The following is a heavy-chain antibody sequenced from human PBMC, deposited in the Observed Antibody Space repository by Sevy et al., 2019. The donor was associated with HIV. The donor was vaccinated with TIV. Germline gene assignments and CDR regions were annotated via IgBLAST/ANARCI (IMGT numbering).Heavy chain of an antibody. CDR2: IYYSGST. CDR1: GGSISSSSYY. V-gene: IGHV4-39*01. Sequence: SETLSLTCTVSGGSISSSSYYWGWIRQPPGKGLEWIGSIYYSGSTYYNPSLKSRVTISVDTSKNQFSLKLSSVTAADTAVHYCARHGPVAGGNYWGQRTLVTVSS. J-gene: IGHJ4*02. D-gene: IGHD6-19*01. CDR3: ARHGPVAGGNY.